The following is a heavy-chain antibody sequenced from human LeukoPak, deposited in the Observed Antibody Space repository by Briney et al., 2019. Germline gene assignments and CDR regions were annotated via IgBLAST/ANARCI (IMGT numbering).Heavy chain of an antibody. Sequence: PSETLSLTCTVSGGSIVNYYWSWIRQPPGKGLEWIGSIYHSGSTYYNPSLKSRVTISVDTSKNQFSLKLSSVTAADTAVYYCARLPAAPIARWFDPWGQGTLVTVSS. CDR3: ARLPAAPIARWFDP. V-gene: IGHV4-59*08. J-gene: IGHJ5*02. D-gene: IGHD2-2*01. CDR1: GGSIVNYY. CDR2: IYHSGST.